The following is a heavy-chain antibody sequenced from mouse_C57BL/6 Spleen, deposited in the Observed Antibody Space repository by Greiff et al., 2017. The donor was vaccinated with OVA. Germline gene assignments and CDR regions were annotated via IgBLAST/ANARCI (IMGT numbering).Heavy chain of an antibody. D-gene: IGHD1-1*01. J-gene: IGHJ1*03. Sequence: QVHVKQSGPELVKPGASVKLSCKASGYTFTSYDINWVKQRPGQGLEWIGWIYPRDGSTKYNEKFKGKATLTVDTSSSTAYMELHSLTSEDSAVYFCARWGYYYGSSYWYFDVWGTGTTVTVSS. CDR1: GYTFTSYD. V-gene: IGHV1-85*01. CDR2: IYPRDGST. CDR3: ARWGYYYGSSYWYFDV.